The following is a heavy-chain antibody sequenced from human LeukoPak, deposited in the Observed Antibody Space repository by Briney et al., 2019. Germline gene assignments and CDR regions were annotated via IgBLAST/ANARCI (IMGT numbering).Heavy chain of an antibody. D-gene: IGHD1-1*01. Sequence: GGSLRLSCAAAGLTFSNYGMHWVRQAPGKGLQWVAYIRYDGRNKYSADSVKGRFTIYRDNSKSTLYLQMNSLRPDDTAVYYCAKGGSNNWSFDNWGQGTLVTVSS. V-gene: IGHV3-30*02. J-gene: IGHJ4*02. CDR2: IRYDGRNK. CDR3: AKGGSNNWSFDN. CDR1: GLTFSNYG.